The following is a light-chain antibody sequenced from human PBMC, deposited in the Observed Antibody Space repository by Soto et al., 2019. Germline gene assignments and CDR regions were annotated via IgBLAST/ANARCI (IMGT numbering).Light chain of an antibody. CDR1: QSISRF. CDR2: GAS. J-gene: IGKJ1*01. V-gene: IGKV1-39*01. CDR3: LQSYSTWT. Sequence: DIQMTQSPSSLSASVGDRVTITCRASQSISRFLNWYKQKQGKAPKLLIYGASTLQSGVPLRFSGSGSGTDFTLTISSLQPEAFATYYCLQSYSTWTFGQGTKVEIK.